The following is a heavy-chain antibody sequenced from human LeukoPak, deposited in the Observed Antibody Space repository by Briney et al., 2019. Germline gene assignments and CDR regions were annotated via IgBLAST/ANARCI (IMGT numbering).Heavy chain of an antibody. CDR2: ISAHNGNT. CDR1: GYTFTSYG. CDR3: ARDVGAAAPNWFDP. D-gene: IGHD6-13*01. Sequence: ASVKVSCKASGYTFTSYGISWVRQAPGQGLEWMGWISAHNGNTNYAQKLQGRVTMTTDTSTSTAYMELRSLRSDDTAVYYCARDVGAAAPNWFDPWGQGTLVTVSS. V-gene: IGHV1-18*01. J-gene: IGHJ5*02.